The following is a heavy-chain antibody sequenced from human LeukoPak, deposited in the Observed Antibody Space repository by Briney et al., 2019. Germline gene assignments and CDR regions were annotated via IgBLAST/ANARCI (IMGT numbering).Heavy chain of an antibody. CDR1: GGTFNSYA. CDR3: ARSSHYYDSSDLNWFDP. J-gene: IGHJ5*02. CDR2: IIPILGIA. D-gene: IGHD3-22*01. Sequence: GASVKVSCKASGGTFNSYAISWVRQAPGQGLEWMGRIIPILGIANYAQKFQGGVTITADKSTSTAYMELSSLRSEDTAVYYCARSSHYYDSSDLNWFDPWGQGTLVTVSS. V-gene: IGHV1-69*04.